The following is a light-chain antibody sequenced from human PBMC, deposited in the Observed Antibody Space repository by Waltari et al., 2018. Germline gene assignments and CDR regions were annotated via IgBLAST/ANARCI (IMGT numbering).Light chain of an antibody. V-gene: IGLV2-11*01. CDR3: CSYAGSLL. J-gene: IGLJ2*01. CDR2: DVS. CDR1: SSDFGGYNY. Sequence: QSDLTQPRPVSGSPGQSVTLSCTGTSSDFGGYNYVSWYQQHPGKAPKLMIYDVSKRPSGVPDRFSGSKSGNTASLTSSGLQAEDEADYYCCSYAGSLLFGGGTKLTVL.